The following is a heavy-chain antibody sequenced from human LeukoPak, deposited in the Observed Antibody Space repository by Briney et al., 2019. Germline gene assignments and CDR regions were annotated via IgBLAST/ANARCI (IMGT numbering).Heavy chain of an antibody. Sequence: PGGSLRLSCAASGFIFSNYWMHWVRQAPGRGLEWVSSVDGGGGGTYYADSVKGRFTISRDNSEDTLYLQMNGLRAEDTAVYFCAKQSAGSAAWYSLHYDFWGQGTLVTVSS. D-gene: IGHD6-13*01. CDR3: AKQSAGSAAWYSLHYDF. V-gene: IGHV3-23*01. J-gene: IGHJ4*02. CDR2: VDGGGGGT. CDR1: GFIFSNYW.